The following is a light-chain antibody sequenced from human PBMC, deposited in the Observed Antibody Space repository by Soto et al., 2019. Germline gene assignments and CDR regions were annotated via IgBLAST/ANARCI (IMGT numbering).Light chain of an antibody. Sequence: QSALTQPRSASGSPGQSVTISCTGTSSDVGGYNYVSWYQQHPGKAPKLMIYDVSTRPSGVPDRFSGSKSGNTASLTISGLQAEDEADYYCSSYAGSNSVVFGGGTKLTVL. CDR1: SSDVGGYNY. CDR2: DVS. CDR3: SSYAGSNSVV. J-gene: IGLJ2*01. V-gene: IGLV2-11*01.